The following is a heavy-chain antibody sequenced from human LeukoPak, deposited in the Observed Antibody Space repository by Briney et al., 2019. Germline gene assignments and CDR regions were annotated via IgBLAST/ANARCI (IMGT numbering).Heavy chain of an antibody. CDR2: IYPGDSDT. J-gene: IGHJ4*02. Sequence: GESLKISCKGSGYSFTSYWIGWVRQMPGKGLEWMGIIYPGDSDTRYSPSLQGQVTISADKSISTAYLQWSSLKASDTAMYYCARLRDSYCSSTSCYPDYWGQGTLVTVSS. D-gene: IGHD2-2*01. V-gene: IGHV5-51*01. CDR1: GYSFTSYW. CDR3: ARLRDSYCSSTSCYPDY.